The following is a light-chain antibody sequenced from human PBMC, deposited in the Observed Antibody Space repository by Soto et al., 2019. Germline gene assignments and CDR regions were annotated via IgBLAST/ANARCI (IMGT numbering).Light chain of an antibody. Sequence: DIQMTQSPSTLSASVGDRVTITFRASQGISTWLAWYQQTPGKAPKLLIYDASNLESGVPSRFSGSGSGTEFTLTISGLQPDDFATYYCQQYNSYWTFGQGTKVDIK. CDR2: DAS. CDR3: QQYNSYWT. J-gene: IGKJ1*01. CDR1: QGISTW. V-gene: IGKV1-5*01.